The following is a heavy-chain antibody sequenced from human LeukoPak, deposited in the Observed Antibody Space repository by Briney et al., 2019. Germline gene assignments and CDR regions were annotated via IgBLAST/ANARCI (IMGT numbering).Heavy chain of an antibody. D-gene: IGHD5-24*01. CDR2: IYYSGST. CDR3: ARGRDGYNHDTFDL. CDR1: DGSISSYY. V-gene: IGHV4-59*12. Sequence: SETLSLTCSVSDGSISSYYWSWIRQPPGKGLEWIGYIYYSGSTNYTPSLKSRVTISVDTSKNQFSLKLSSVTAADTAVYYCARGRDGYNHDTFDLWGQGTMVTVSS. J-gene: IGHJ3*01.